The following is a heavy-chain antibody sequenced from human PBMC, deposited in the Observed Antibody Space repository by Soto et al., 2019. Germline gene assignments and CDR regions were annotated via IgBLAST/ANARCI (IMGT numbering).Heavy chain of an antibody. J-gene: IGHJ6*02. CDR3: MRSYGDSYYFYYGMDV. D-gene: IGHD2-21*02. CDR2: INPGNSDT. CDR1: GFIFSRYK. Sequence: GESLKISCEASGFIFSRYKLGWVRQMPGKGLEWMGIINPGNSDTTYSPSFQGQVTISADNSINTAYLQWSSLRASDTAMYYCMRSYGDSYYFYYGMDVWGQGTTVTVSS. V-gene: IGHV5-51*01.